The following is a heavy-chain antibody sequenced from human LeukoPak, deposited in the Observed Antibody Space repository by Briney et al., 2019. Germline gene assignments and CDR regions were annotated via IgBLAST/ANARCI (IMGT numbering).Heavy chain of an antibody. D-gene: IGHD5-24*01. CDR1: GFTFSSYA. V-gene: IGHV3-23*01. Sequence: GGSLRLSCAASGFTFSSYAMSWVRQAPGKGVEWVSTISGSGSSTYYADSVKGRFTISRDSSKNTLYLQINSLRPEDTAVYYCAKAPSAYNTRFDYWGQGTLVTVSS. CDR2: ISGSGSST. J-gene: IGHJ4*02. CDR3: AKAPSAYNTRFDY.